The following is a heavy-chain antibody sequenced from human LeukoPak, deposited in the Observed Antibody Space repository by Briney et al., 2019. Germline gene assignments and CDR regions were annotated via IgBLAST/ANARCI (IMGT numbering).Heavy chain of an antibody. Sequence: PSETLSLTCAVYGGSFSGYYWSWIRQPPGKGLEWIGEINHSGSTNYNPSLKSRVTISVDTSKSQFSLKLSSVTAADTAVYYCARGVAVAGDFDYWGQGTLVTVSS. CDR2: INHSGST. CDR3: ARGVAVAGDFDY. D-gene: IGHD6-19*01. V-gene: IGHV4-34*01. CDR1: GGSFSGYY. J-gene: IGHJ4*02.